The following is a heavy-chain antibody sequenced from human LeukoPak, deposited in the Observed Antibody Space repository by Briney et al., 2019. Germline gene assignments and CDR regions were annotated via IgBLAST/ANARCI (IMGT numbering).Heavy chain of an antibody. Sequence: ASVSVSCKPSGFTFSNSAIQWVRQARGQPLEWIGWVIVGSGRTHYAQRLHDRLLITRDMATNVATLEVSSLTSEDTAVYYCAAELYGGIFGHCCSFAYWGQGTLVTVSS. V-gene: IGHV1-58*02. D-gene: IGHD2-21*02. J-gene: IGHJ4*02. CDR2: VIVGSGRT. CDR3: AAELYGGIFGHCCSFAY. CDR1: GFTFSNSA.